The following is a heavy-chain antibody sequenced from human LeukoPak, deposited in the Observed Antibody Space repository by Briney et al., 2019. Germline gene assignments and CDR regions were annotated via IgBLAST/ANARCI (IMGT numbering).Heavy chain of an antibody. V-gene: IGHV3-30-3*01. J-gene: IGHJ6*02. CDR1: GFTFSSYA. CDR2: ISYDGSNK. Sequence: GGSLRLSCAASGFTFSSYAMSWVRQAPGKGLEWVAVISYDGSNKYYADSVKGRFTISRDNSKNTLYLQMNSLRAEDTAVYYCARDFYGDYVCGMDVWGQGTTVTVSS. CDR3: ARDFYGDYVCGMDV. D-gene: IGHD4-17*01.